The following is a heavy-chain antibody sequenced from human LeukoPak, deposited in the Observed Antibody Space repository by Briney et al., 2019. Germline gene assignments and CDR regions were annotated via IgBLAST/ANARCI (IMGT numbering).Heavy chain of an antibody. CDR1: GFTFDDYG. J-gene: IGHJ4*02. CDR2: INWNGGST. Sequence: GGSLRLSCAASGFTFDDYGMSWVRQAPGKGLEWVSGINWNGGSTGYADSVKGRFTISRDNAKNSLYLRMNSLRAEDTALYYCARSPGATTPIYFDYWGQGTLVTVSS. V-gene: IGHV3-20*04. D-gene: IGHD1-26*01. CDR3: ARSPGATTPIYFDY.